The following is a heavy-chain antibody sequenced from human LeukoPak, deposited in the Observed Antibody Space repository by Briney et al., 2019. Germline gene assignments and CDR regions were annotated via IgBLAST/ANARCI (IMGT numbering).Heavy chain of an antibody. V-gene: IGHV4-4*02. CDR2: IYHSGST. Sequence: SETLSLTCAVSGGSISSSNWWSWVRQPPGKGLEWIGEIYHSGSTNYNPSLKSRVTISVDKSKNQFSLKLSSVTAADTAVYYCASRGVRSWYQDDAFDIWGQGTMVTVSS. D-gene: IGHD6-13*01. J-gene: IGHJ3*02. CDR3: ASRGVRSWYQDDAFDI. CDR1: GGSISSSNW.